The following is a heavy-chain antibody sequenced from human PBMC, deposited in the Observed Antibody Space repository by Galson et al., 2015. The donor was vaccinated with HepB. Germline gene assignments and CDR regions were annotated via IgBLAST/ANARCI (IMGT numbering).Heavy chain of an antibody. CDR1: GYIFTNYY. CDR3: ARDVAILLQSYGMDV. Sequence: SVKLSCKASGYIFTNYYMHWLRQAPGQGLEWMGIINPNGGSPSYAQEFQSRVTMTRDTSTSTVYMELSSLRSEDRAVYYCARDVAILLQSYGMDVWGQGTTVIVSS. CDR2: INPNGGSP. V-gene: IGHV1-46*01. D-gene: IGHD2/OR15-2a*01. J-gene: IGHJ6*02.